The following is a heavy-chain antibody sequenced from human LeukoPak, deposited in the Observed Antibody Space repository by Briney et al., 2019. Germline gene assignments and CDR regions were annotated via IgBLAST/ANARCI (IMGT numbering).Heavy chain of an antibody. CDR3: AKGVLQVD. CDR1: GFTVSSNY. J-gene: IGHJ4*02. CDR2: IYSGGRT. Sequence: AGSLRLSCAASGFTVSSNYMMWVRQAPGKGLEWVSVIYSGGRTYYADSVKGRFTISRDNSKNTLYLQMNSLSPEATAVYYCAKGVLQVDWGLGTLVRVSS. D-gene: IGHD5-24*01. V-gene: IGHV3-53*01.